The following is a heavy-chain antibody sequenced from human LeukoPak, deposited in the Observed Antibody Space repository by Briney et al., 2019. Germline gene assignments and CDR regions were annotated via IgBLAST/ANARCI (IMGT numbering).Heavy chain of an antibody. CDR1: GGSISTTSYY. CDR3: ARTYRLQSQPGEFDY. V-gene: IGHV4-39*01. D-gene: IGHD4-11*01. Sequence: SETLSLTCTVSGGSISTTSYYWGWIRQPPGKGLQWIGSIYYNGSTYYNPSLKSRVIISVDTSKNQFSLKLSSVTAADTAVYYCARTYRLQSQPGEFDYWGQGTLVTVSS. CDR2: IYYNGST. J-gene: IGHJ4*02.